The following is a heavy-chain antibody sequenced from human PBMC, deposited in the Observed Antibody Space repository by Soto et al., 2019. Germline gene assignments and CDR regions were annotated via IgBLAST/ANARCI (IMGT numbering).Heavy chain of an antibody. V-gene: IGHV1-2*04. CDR2: IKPHSGNT. CDR3: ARDYCSGGNCLAF. D-gene: IGHD2-15*01. CDR1: GYSFTGYC. Sequence: ASXKVDFKASGYSFTGYCLQFVRQPPGQGLEWMGWIKPHSGNTNYAQKFQGWVTMTRDTSISTVYMEMSRLKSDDTAVYYCARDYCSGGNCLAFWGQGTLVPV. J-gene: IGHJ4*02.